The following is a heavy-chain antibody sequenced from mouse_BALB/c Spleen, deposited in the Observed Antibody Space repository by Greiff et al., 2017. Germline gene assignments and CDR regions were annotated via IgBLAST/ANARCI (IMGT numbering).Heavy chain of an antibody. CDR1: GYSITSGYY. Sequence: EVKLQESGPGLVKPSQSLSLTCSVTGYSITSGYYWNWIRQFPGNKLEWMGYISYDGSNNYNPSLKNRISITRDTSKNQFFLKLNSVTTEDTATYYCARSLTTATRFFAYWGQGTLVTVSA. D-gene: IGHD1-2*01. V-gene: IGHV3-6*02. CDR2: ISYDGSN. J-gene: IGHJ3*01. CDR3: ARSLTTATRFFAY.